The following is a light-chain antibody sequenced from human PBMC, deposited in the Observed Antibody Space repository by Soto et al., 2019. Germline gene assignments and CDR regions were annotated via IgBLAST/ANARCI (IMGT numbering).Light chain of an antibody. Sequence: QSVLTQPPSASETPGQRVTISCAGSRTNNGSNYVNWHQHLPVTAPRPLIYKNDQRPSGVPDRFSGSKSGTSASLAISGLRPDDEYYYYCVTWADRLSAWVFGGGTKLTVL. J-gene: IGLJ3*02. CDR1: RTNNGSNY. CDR2: KND. CDR3: VTWADRLSAWV. V-gene: IGLV1-47*01.